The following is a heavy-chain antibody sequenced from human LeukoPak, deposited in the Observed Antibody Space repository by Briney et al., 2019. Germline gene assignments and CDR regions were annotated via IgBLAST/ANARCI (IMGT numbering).Heavy chain of an antibody. J-gene: IGHJ4*02. CDR2: INPNSGGT. CDR1: GYTFTGYY. Sequence: GASVKVSCKASGYTFTGYYMHWVRQAPGQGLEWMGWINPNSGGTNYAQKFQGRVTMTRDTSISTAYMELSRLRSDDTAVYYCARGSDSSGYYSRPWDYWGQGTLVTVSS. V-gene: IGHV1-2*02. CDR3: ARGSDSSGYYSRPWDY. D-gene: IGHD3-22*01.